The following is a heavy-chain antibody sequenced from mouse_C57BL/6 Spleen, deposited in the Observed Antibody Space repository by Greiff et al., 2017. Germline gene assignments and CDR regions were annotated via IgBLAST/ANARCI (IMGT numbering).Heavy chain of an antibody. J-gene: IGHJ3*01. CDR2: ISSGSSTI. CDR3: ATNYYGSSPFAY. V-gene: IGHV5-17*01. Sequence: EVQVVESGGGLVKPGGSLKLSCAASGFTFSDYGMHWVRQAPEKGLEWVAYISSGSSTIYYADTVKGRFTISRDNAKNTLFLQMTSLRSEDTAMYYCATNYYGSSPFAYWGQGTLGTVSA. D-gene: IGHD1-1*01. CDR1: GFTFSDYG.